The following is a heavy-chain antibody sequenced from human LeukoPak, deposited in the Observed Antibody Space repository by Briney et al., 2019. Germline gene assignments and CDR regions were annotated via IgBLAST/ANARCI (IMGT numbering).Heavy chain of an antibody. CDR2: MNPNSGNT. D-gene: IGHD3-22*01. CDR3: ARNRVDYYDSSGYYGGFDY. CDR1: GYTFTSYD. Sequence: GASVKVSCKASGYTFTSYDINWVRQATGQGLEWMGWMNPNSGNTDYAQKFQGRVTITRNTSISTAYMELSSPRSEDTAVYYCARNRVDYYDSSGYYGGFDYWGQGTLVTVSS. J-gene: IGHJ4*02. V-gene: IGHV1-8*03.